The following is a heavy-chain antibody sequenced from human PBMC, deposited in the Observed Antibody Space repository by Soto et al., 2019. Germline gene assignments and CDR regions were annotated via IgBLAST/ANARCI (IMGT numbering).Heavy chain of an antibody. J-gene: IGHJ5*02. CDR1: GFTFSSYS. Sequence: GGSLRLSCAASGFTFSSYSMNWVRQAPGKGLEWVSSISSSSSYIYYADSVKGRFTISRDNAKNSLYLQMNSLRAEDTAVYYCARDSLSEVRLLRFLEWLLSGNWFDPWGQGTLVTVSS. V-gene: IGHV3-21*01. CDR2: ISSSSSYI. CDR3: ARDSLSEVRLLRFLEWLLSGNWFDP. D-gene: IGHD3-3*01.